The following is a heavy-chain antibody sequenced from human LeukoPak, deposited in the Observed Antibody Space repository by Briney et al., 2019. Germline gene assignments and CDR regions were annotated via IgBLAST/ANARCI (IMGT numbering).Heavy chain of an antibody. D-gene: IGHD2-8*01. Sequence: PSESLSLTCAFYGGSHSGYYWSGIRQPPARGLAWIGEIKDRGSTIYNPSLKSRVTISVGTSKNQFSLKQSSVSAADTAVYYCARELRCSDGSYYYMDVWGKGTTVTVSS. J-gene: IGHJ6*03. CDR3: ARELRCSDGSYYYMDV. V-gene: IGHV4-34*01. CDR2: IKDRGST. CDR1: GGSHSGYY.